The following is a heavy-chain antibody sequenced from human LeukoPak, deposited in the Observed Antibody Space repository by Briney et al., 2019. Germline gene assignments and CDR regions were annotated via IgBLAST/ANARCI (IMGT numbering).Heavy chain of an antibody. D-gene: IGHD6-19*01. V-gene: IGHV1-2*02. J-gene: IGHJ2*01. Sequence: ASVKVSCKASGYTFTGQHVHWVRQAPGQGLEWMGWINPNSGGTNSAQKLKGRVTMTRDTSISTAYMELRRLRSDDTAVYYCARGGKSSGWFWYFDLWGRGTLVTVSS. CDR3: ARGGKSSGWFWYFDL. CDR1: GYTFTGQH. CDR2: INPNSGGT.